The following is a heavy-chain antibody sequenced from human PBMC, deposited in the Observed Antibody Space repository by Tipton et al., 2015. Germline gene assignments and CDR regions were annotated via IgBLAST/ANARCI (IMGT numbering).Heavy chain of an antibody. CDR1: GYTFTSYY. J-gene: IGHJ4*02. V-gene: IGHV1-46*01. CDR3: ARQADGYLVLPSIDY. D-gene: IGHD2-15*01. CDR2: INPSGGLT. Sequence: QVQLVQSGAEVKKPGASVKVSCKASGYTFTSYYVHWVRQAPGQGLEWMGIINPSGGLTIYAQKFQGRVIMTRDTSTSTVYMEVSGLRSEDTAVYYCARQADGYLVLPSIDYWGQGTLVTVSS.